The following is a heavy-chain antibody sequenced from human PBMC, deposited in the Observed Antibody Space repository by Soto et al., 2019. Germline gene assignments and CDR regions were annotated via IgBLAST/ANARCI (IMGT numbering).Heavy chain of an antibody. D-gene: IGHD6-13*01. J-gene: IGHJ6*03. V-gene: IGHV1-69*08. CDR1: GGTFSSYT. CDR3: ARDDGSSGAYYYYMDV. CDR2: IIPILGIP. Sequence: QVQLVQSGAEVKKPGSSVKVSCKASGGTFSSYTISWGRQAPGQGLEWMGRIIPILGIPNYAQKFQGRVTITADKSTSTAYMELSSLRSEDTAVYYCARDDGSSGAYYYYMDVWGKGTTVTVSS.